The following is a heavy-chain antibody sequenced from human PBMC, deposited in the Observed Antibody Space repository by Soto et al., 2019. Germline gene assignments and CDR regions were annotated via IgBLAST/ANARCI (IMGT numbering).Heavy chain of an antibody. J-gene: IGHJ6*03. D-gene: IGHD6-13*01. Sequence: GGSLRLSCAAPGFTFSSYSMNWVRQAPGKGLEWVSSISSSSSYIYYADSVKGRFTISRDNAKNSLYLQMNSLRAEDTAVYYCARDGDQLVDHYYYYYMDVSGKATTVTVSS. CDR1: GFTFSSYS. CDR2: ISSSSSYI. CDR3: ARDGDQLVDHYYYYYMDV. V-gene: IGHV3-21*01.